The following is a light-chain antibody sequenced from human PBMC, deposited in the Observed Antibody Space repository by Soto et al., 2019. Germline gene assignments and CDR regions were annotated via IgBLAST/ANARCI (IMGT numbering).Light chain of an antibody. Sequence: DIQMTQSPSSVSASVGDRVTITCRASHGVSGWLAWYQQKPGKAPKLLIYSVSSLQSGVPARFSGSGSGTDFALTISSLQPDDFATYYCQQANGFPVAFGGGTRVEIK. CDR3: QQANGFPVA. V-gene: IGKV1-12*01. CDR1: HGVSGW. CDR2: SVS. J-gene: IGKJ4*01.